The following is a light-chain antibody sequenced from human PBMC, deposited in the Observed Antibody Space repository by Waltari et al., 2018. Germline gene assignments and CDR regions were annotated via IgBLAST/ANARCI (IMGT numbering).Light chain of an antibody. CDR2: SVS. CDR3: SSYAGSSKGV. J-gene: IGLJ2*01. CDR1: SSDVGNYKR. Sequence: QSALTQPASVSGSPGQSITISCTGTSSDVGNYKRVSWYQQHPGKAPKLMIYSVSKRPSGVSDRFSGSKSRAMASLTISGLQTEDEAEYFCSSYAGSSKGVFGGGTKVTVL. V-gene: IGLV2-23*02.